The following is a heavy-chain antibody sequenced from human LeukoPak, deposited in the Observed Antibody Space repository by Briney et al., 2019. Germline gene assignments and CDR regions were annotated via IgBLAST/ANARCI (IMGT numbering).Heavy chain of an antibody. D-gene: IGHD6-13*01. CDR1: GGSISSYY. CDR2: IYYSGST. J-gene: IGHJ3*02. V-gene: IGHV4-59*01. CDR3: ARGPGQQLDAFDI. Sequence: SETLSLTCTVSGGSISSYYWSWIRQPPGKGLEWIGYIYYSGSTNYNPSLKSRVTISVDTSKNQFSLKLSSVTAADTAVYYCARGPGQQLDAFDIWGQGTMVTVSS.